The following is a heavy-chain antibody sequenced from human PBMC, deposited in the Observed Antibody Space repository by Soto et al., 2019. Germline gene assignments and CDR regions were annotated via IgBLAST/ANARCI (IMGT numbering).Heavy chain of an antibody. J-gene: IGHJ5*02. CDR2: TDHSGNA. CDR3: VASLAASGLNWLDP. CDR1: GNSISSGSY. D-gene: IGHD6-13*01. V-gene: IGHV4-38-2*01. Sequence: SETLSLTCDVSGNSISSGSYWGWIRQPPGKGLEWIGTTDHSGNAYYNPSLKSRVTISIDPSKSQFSLKVLSVTAADTAVYYCVASLAASGLNWLDPWGRGTLVTVSS.